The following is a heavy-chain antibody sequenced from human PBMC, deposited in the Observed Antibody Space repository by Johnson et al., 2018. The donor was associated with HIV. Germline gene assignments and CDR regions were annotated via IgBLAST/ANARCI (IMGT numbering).Heavy chain of an antibody. Sequence: EVQLVESGGGLVQPGGSLRLSCVASGFKLYEYDVSWVRQVPGKGLEWVSGINWSGGGTTYADSVKGRFTVSSDNAKNSLYLQMNSLRAEDTALYYCARAMYYYDTSGYLIRPRAFDIWGQGTVVTVSS. CDR3: ARAMYYYDTSGYLIRPRAFDI. CDR1: GFKLYEYD. CDR2: INWSGGGT. D-gene: IGHD3-22*01. J-gene: IGHJ3*02. V-gene: IGHV3-20*04.